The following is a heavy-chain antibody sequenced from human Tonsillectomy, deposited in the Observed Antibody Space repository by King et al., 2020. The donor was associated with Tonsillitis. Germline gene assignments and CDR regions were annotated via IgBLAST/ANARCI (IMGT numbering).Heavy chain of an antibody. V-gene: IGHV3-23*01. D-gene: IGHD4-23*01. Sequence: YAMSWGSQAPGKGLELVSAISCSGGSTYYADSVKGRFTISRDHSKNTLYLRLNSLRVEDTAVYHFAKQNYVANSTDSFDYWRKGTLVTVS. CDR1: YA. CDR2: ISCSGGST. CDR3: AKQNYVANSTDSFDY. J-gene: IGHJ4*02.